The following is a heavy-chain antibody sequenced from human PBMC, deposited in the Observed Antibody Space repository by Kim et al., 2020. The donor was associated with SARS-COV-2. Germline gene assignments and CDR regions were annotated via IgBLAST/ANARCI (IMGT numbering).Heavy chain of an antibody. D-gene: IGHD5-12*01. CDR2: IIPIFGTA. CDR1: GGTFSSYA. V-gene: IGHV1-69*13. CDR3: ARGRAARRGYSGYDYSESLGY. Sequence: SVKVSCKASGGTFSSYAISWVRQAPGQGLEWMGGIIPIFGTANYAQKFQGRVTITADESTSTAYMELSSLRSEDTAVYYCARGRAARRGYSGYDYSESLGYWGQGTLVTVSS. J-gene: IGHJ4*02.